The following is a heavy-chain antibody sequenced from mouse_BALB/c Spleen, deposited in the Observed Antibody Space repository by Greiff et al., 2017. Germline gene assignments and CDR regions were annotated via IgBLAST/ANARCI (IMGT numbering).Heavy chain of an antibody. CDR2: IDPENGNT. D-gene: IGHD4-1*01. J-gene: IGHJ3*01. CDR3: ALTGTGGFAY. V-gene: IGHV14-1*02. CDR1: GFNIKDYY. Sequence: EVQLQQSGAELVRPGALVKLSCKASGFNIKDYYMHWVKQRPEQGLEWIGWIDPENGNTIYDPKFQGKASITADTSSNTAYLQLSSLTSEDTAVYYCALTGTGGFAYWGQGTLVTVSA.